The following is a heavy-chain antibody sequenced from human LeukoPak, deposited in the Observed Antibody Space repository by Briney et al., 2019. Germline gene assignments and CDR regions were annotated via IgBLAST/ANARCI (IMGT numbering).Heavy chain of an antibody. D-gene: IGHD1-14*01. V-gene: IGHV4-38-2*02. J-gene: IGHJ4*02. CDR1: GYSISSGYY. Sequence: SETLSLTCTVSGYSISSGYYCGWIRQPPGKGLEWIGSIYHSGSTYYNPSLKSRVTISVDTSKNQFSLKLSSVTAADTAVYYCARERANQLDYWGQGTLVTVSS. CDR2: IYHSGST. CDR3: ARERANQLDY.